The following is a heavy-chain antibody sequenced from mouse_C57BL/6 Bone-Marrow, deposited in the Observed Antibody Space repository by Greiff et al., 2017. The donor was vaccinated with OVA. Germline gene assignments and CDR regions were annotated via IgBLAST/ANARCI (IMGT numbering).Heavy chain of an antibody. D-gene: IGHD2-4*01. J-gene: IGHJ2*01. Sequence: QVQLKESGPGLVQPSQSLSITCTASGFSLTSYGVHWVRQSPGKGLEWLGVIWSGGSTDYNAAFISRLSISKDNSKSQVFFKMNSLQADDTAIDYCARNYDYDGVDYWGQGTTLTVSS. CDR2: IWSGGST. CDR1: GFSLTSYG. CDR3: ARNYDYDGVDY. V-gene: IGHV2-2*01.